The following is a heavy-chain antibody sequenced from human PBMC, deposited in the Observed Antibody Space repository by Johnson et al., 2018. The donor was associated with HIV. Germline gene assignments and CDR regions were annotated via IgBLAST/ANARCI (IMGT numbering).Heavy chain of an antibody. CDR2: INWNGGRT. Sequence: VQLMESGGGLVQPGGSLRLSCAASGFTFDDYGMSWVRQAPGKGLEWVSGINWNGGRTGYTDSVNGRFTISRDNAKNSLYLHMNSLRAEDTAFYYCARALKWELGLPDWVAFDIWGHGTMVTVSS. D-gene: IGHD1-26*01. V-gene: IGHV3-20*04. J-gene: IGHJ3*02. CDR1: GFTFDDYG. CDR3: ARALKWELGLPDWVAFDI.